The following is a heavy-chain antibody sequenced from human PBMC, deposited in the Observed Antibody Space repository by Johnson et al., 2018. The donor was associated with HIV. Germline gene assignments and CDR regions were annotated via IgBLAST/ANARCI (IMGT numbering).Heavy chain of an antibody. CDR3: AKSLPGYDAFDI. J-gene: IGHJ3*02. CDR1: GFIFSVFG. V-gene: IGHV3-30*18. CDR2: ISYDGGNK. Sequence: VQVVESGGGVVQPGKSLRLSCAASGFIFSVFGLHWVRQAPGKGLEWVASISYDGGNKYYADSVRGRITISRDNSKNILYLQMNSLRAEDTAVYYCAKSLPGYDAFDIWGQGTMVTVSS. D-gene: IGHD5-12*01.